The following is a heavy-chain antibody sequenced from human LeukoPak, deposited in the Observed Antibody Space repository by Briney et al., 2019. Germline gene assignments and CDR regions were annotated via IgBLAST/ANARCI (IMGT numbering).Heavy chain of an antibody. CDR2: INPNSCGT. V-gene: IGHV1-2*02. CDR3: ASLKWGEGYFDY. CDR1: GYTFTGYY. J-gene: IGHJ4*02. D-gene: IGHD7-27*01. Sequence: ASVKVSCKASGYTFTGYYMHWVRQAPGQGLEWMGWINPNSCGTNYAQKFQGRVTMTRDTSISTAYMELSRLRSDDTAVYYCASLKWGEGYFDYWGQGTLVTVSS.